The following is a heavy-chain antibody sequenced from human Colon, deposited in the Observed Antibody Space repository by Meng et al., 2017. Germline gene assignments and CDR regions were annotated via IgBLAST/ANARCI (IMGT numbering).Heavy chain of an antibody. CDR2: IYHSGST. V-gene: IGHV4-4*02. CDR1: GDSIRSSNW. D-gene: IGHD3-10*01. CDR3: ARVIYASGNMAHLDY. Sequence: QVQRQGSGPGLGMPSGSLSLTCAVSGDSIRSSNWWSWVRQPPGRGLEWIGEIYHSGSTNYNPSLKNRVTMTVDKSKNEFSLTLSSVTAADTAFYYCARVIYASGNMAHLDYWGQGTLVTVSS. J-gene: IGHJ4*02.